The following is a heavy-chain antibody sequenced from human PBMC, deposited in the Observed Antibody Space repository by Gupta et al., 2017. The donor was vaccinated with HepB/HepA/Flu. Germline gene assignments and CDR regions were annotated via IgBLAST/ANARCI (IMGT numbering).Heavy chain of an antibody. CDR3: ARDREYYLDY. J-gene: IGHJ4*02. Sequence: EVQLVESGGGLVKPGGSLRLSGAASGFTFSSYTLNWVRQAPGKGLEWVSSISRSGNYIYYSDSVKGRFTISRDNADNSLYLQMNSLRAEDTAVYYCARDREYYLDYWGQGTLVTVSS. CDR1: GFTFSSYT. V-gene: IGHV3-21*06. CDR2: ISRSGNYI.